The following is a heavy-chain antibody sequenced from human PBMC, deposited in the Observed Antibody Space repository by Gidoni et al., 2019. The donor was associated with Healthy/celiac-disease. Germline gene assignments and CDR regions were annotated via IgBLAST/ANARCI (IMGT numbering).Heavy chain of an antibody. Sequence: QVQLVQSGAEVKKPGASVKVSCKASGYTFTSYGISWVRQAPGQGLEWMGWISAYNGNTNYAQKLQGRVTMTTDTSTSTAYMELRSLRSDDTAVYYCARSGGDIVVVPAAAYYYYGMDVWGQGTTVTVSS. CDR3: ARSGGDIVVVPAAAYYYYGMDV. CDR2: ISAYNGNT. CDR1: GYTFTSYG. V-gene: IGHV1-18*01. D-gene: IGHD2-2*01. J-gene: IGHJ6*02.